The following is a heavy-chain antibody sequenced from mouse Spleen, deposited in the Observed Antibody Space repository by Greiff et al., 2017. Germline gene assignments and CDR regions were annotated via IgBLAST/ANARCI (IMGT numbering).Heavy chain of an antibody. D-gene: IGHD2-1*01. CDR1: GFNTKDYY. CDR2: IDPENGDT. Sequence: EVKVVESGAELVRSGASVKLSCTASGFNTKDYYMHWVKQRPEQGLEWIGWIDPENGDTEYAPKFQGKATMTADTSSNTAYLQLSSLTSEDTAVYYCKGGNYLLYAMDYWGQGTSVTVSS. CDR3: KGGNYLLYAMDY. V-gene: IGHV14-4*02. J-gene: IGHJ4*01.